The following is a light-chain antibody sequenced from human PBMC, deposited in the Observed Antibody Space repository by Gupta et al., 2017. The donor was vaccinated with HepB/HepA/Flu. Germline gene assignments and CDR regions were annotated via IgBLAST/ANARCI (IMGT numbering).Light chain of an antibody. CDR2: NVR. J-gene: IGLJ2*01. CDR1: SSDVGGYNY. Sequence: HSALTQPRSVCGSPGQSVTISCTGTSSDVGGYNYVSRYQQHPGKAPKLVMYNVRKRPSGVPYRFYGAKSATMAITDTSGVEAEEYYSESWYTSENNSEVFGGGTKLTVL. CDR3: YTSENNSEV. V-gene: IGLV2-11*01.